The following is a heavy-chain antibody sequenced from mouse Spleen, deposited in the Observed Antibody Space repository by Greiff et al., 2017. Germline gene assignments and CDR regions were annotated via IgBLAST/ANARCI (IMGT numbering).Heavy chain of an antibody. CDR3: VRDRTIYYYGSSWYFDV. Sequence: EVQLVESGGGLVQPKGSLKLSCAASGFTFNTYAMHWVRQAPGKGLEWVARIRSKSSNYATYYADSVKDRFTISRDDSQSMLYLQMNNLKTEDTAMYYCVRDRTIYYYGSSWYFDVWGAGTAVTVSS. V-gene: IGHV10-3*01. CDR2: IRSKSSNYAT. D-gene: IGHD1-1*01. J-gene: IGHJ1*01. CDR1: GFTFNTYA.